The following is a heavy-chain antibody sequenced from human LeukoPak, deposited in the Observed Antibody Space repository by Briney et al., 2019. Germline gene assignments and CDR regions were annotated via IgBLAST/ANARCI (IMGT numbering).Heavy chain of an antibody. CDR1: GGSISSYY. J-gene: IGHJ4*02. D-gene: IGHD1-26*01. CDR2: IYTSGST. Sequence: SETLSLTCTASGGSISSYYWSWIRQPAGKGLEWIGRIYTSGSTNYNPSLKSRVTMSVDTSKNQFSLKLSSVTAADTAVYYCARDKLQWEPFDYWGQGTLVTVSS. CDR3: ARDKLQWEPFDY. V-gene: IGHV4-4*07.